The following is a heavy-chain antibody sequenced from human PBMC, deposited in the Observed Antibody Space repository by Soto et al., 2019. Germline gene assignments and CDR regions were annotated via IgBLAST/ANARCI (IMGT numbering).Heavy chain of an antibody. CDR2: ISGSGERT. Sequence: GGSLRLSCAASGFTFDDYAMHWARQAPGKGLEWVASISGSGERTDYADSVKGRFTISKDNSQNSVFLQMNSLRAEDTAEYYCAKGDWLYDNYYGMEVWGQGTSVTVSS. D-gene: IGHD3-9*01. V-gene: IGHV3-23*01. J-gene: IGHJ6*02. CDR3: AKGDWLYDNYYGMEV. CDR1: GFTFDDYA.